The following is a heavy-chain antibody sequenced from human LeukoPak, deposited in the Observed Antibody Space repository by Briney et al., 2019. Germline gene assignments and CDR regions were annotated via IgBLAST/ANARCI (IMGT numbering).Heavy chain of an antibody. D-gene: IGHD3-16*02. Sequence: SETLSLTCTVSGGSISSYYWSWIRQPPGKGLEWIGYIYYSGSTSYNPSLKSRVTISVDTSKNQFSLKLSSVTAADTAVYYCARKSPRPPRGVIESYWYFDLWGRGTLVNVSS. CDR3: ARKSPRPPRGVIESYWYFDL. CDR2: IYYSGST. V-gene: IGHV4-59*08. J-gene: IGHJ2*01. CDR1: GGSISSYY.